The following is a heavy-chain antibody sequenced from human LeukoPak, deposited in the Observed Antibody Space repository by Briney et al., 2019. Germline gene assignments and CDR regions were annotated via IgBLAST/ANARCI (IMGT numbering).Heavy chain of an antibody. CDR3: VRVDLQDIIIDY. CDR2: INPNSGGT. J-gene: IGHJ4*02. D-gene: IGHD4-4*01. V-gene: IGHV1-2*02. CDR1: GYTFTGYY. Sequence: ASVKVSCKASGYTFTGYYMHWVRQAPGQGLEWMGWINPNSGGTNYAQKFQGRVTMTRDTSISTAYMELSRLRSDDTAVYYCVRVDLQDIIIDYWGQGTLVTVSS.